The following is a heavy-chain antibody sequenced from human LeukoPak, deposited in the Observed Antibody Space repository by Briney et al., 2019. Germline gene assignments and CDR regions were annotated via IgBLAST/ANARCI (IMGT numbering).Heavy chain of an antibody. V-gene: IGHV5-51*01. CDR2: IYPGDSDT. D-gene: IGHD6-19*01. CDR3: ARHVTIDENSGWYYFDY. J-gene: IGHJ4*02. CDR1: GYRFTSYW. Sequence: GESLKISCKGSGYRFTSYWIGWVRQMPGKGLEWMGIIYPGDSDTRYSPSFQGQVTISVDKSIRTAYLQWSSLKASDTAMYYCARHVTIDENSGWYYFDYWGQGTLVTVSS.